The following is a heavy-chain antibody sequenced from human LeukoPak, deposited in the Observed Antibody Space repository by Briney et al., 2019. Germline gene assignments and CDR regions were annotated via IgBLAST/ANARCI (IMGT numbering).Heavy chain of an antibody. J-gene: IGHJ3*02. V-gene: IGHV1-69*06. CDR3: ARGWGLQGAFDI. CDR2: IIPIFGTA. D-gene: IGHD1-26*01. Sequence: SVKVSCKASGGTFSSYAISWVRQAPGQGLEWMGGIIPIFGTANYAQKFQGRVTITADKSTGTAYMELSSLRSEDTAVYYRARGWGLQGAFDIWGQGTMVTVSS. CDR1: GGTFSSYA.